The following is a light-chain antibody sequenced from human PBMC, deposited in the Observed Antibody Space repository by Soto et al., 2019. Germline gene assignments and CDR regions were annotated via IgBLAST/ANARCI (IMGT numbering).Light chain of an antibody. J-gene: IGLJ1*01. V-gene: IGLV2-14*01. CDR1: SSDVGGYNY. Sequence: QSVLTQPASVSWSPGQSITISCTGTSSDVGGYNYVSWYQQHPGKAPKLMIYDASNRPSGVSNRFSGSKSGNTASLTISGLQAEDEADYYCSSYTSSSTLVVVGTGTKVTVL. CDR2: DAS. CDR3: SSYTSSSTLVV.